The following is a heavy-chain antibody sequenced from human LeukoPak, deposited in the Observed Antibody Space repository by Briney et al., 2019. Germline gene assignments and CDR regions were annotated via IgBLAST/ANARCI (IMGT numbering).Heavy chain of an antibody. D-gene: IGHD4-17*01. CDR3: ARGHYTVTTPPLVDY. Sequence: SETLSLTCTVSGGSISSYYWSWIRQPPGKGLEWIGYIYYSGSTNYNPSLKSRVTISVDTSKNQFSLKLSSVTAADTAVYYCARGHYTVTTPPLVDYWGQGTLVTVSS. J-gene: IGHJ4*02. V-gene: IGHV4-59*01. CDR1: GGSISSYY. CDR2: IYYSGST.